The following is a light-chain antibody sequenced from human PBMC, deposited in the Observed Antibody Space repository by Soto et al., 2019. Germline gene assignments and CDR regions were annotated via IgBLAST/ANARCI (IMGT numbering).Light chain of an antibody. V-gene: IGKV3-20*01. CDR1: QSVSSSY. J-gene: IGKJ1*01. Sequence: EIVLTQSPGTLSLSPGERYTLSRMASQSVSSSYLAWYQQKPGQAPRLLIYGAYSRATGITDRFSGSGSGTDFTLTISRLEPEDFAVYYCQQYGSSPRTVGQVTKVEIK. CDR2: GAY. CDR3: QQYGSSPRT.